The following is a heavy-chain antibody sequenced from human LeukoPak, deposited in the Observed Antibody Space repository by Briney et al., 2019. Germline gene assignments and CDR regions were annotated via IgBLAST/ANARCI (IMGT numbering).Heavy chain of an antibody. CDR3: AGILSSTSSVDY. D-gene: IGHD2-2*01. CDR2: INHSGST. CDR1: GGSFSGYY. V-gene: IGHV4-34*01. J-gene: IGHJ4*02. Sequence: SETLSLTCAVCGGSFSGYYWSWIRQPPGKGLEWIGEINHSGSTSYNPSLKSRVTISVDTSKNQFSLKLSSVTAADTAVYYCAGILSSTSSVDYWGQGTLVTVSS.